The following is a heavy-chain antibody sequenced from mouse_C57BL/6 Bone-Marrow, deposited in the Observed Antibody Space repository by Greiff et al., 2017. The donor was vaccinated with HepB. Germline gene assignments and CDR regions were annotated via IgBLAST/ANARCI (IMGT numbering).Heavy chain of an antibody. J-gene: IGHJ2*01. Sequence: VQLKQSGAELVRPGASVKLSCTASGFNIKDDYMHWVKQRPEQGLEWIGWIDPENGDTEYASKFQGKATITADTSSNTAYLQLSSLTSEDTAVYYCTYYYGSSLYFDYWGQGTTLTVSS. V-gene: IGHV14-4*01. CDR3: TYYYGSSLYFDY. CDR1: GFNIKDDY. CDR2: IDPENGDT. D-gene: IGHD1-1*01.